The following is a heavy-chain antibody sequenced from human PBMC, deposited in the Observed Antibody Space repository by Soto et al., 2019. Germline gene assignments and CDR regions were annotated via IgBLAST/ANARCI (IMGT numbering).Heavy chain of an antibody. CDR2: ISSGGEYI. CDR3: ATDGAAGAVMGV. J-gene: IGHJ6*02. D-gene: IGHD6-13*01. Sequence: PGGSLRLSCTASGLIFSNYGMNWFRQAAGKRPEWVSSISSGGEYIDYADSVKGRLTISRDNANNILYLQLTSLGVEDTAVYYCATDGAAGAVMGVWGQGTTVTVSS. V-gene: IGHV3-21*06. CDR1: GLIFSNYG.